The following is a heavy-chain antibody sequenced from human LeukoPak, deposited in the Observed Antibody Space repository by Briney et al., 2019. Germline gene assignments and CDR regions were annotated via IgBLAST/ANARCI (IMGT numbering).Heavy chain of an antibody. CDR1: GFTFSTYA. V-gene: IGHV3-23*01. CDR3: LGYCSGGSCYAGGY. CDR2: ITPTAGNT. Sequence: GGSLRLSCAASGFTFSTYAMSWVRQAPGKGLEWVSAITPTAGNTYYADSVKGRFTIPRDTSKNTQFLQMNSLRAEDTAVYYCLGYCSGGSCYAGGYWGQGTLVTVSS. J-gene: IGHJ4*02. D-gene: IGHD2-15*01.